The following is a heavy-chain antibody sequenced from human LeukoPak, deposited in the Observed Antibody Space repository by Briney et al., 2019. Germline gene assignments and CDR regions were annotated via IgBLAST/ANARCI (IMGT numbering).Heavy chain of an antibody. Sequence: GGSLRLSCAASGFTFDDYAMHWVRQAPGKGLEWVSLISWDGGSTYYADSVKGRFTISRDNSKNSLYLQMNSLRAEDTALYYCAKDGSGSYYRIGGYYYYYMDVWGKGTTVTVSS. V-gene: IGHV3-43D*03. J-gene: IGHJ6*03. CDR3: AKDGSGSYYRIGGYYYYYMDV. CDR2: ISWDGGST. D-gene: IGHD3-10*01. CDR1: GFTFDDYA.